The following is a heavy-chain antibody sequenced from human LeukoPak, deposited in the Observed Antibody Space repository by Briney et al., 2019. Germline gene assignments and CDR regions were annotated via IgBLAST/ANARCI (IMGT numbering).Heavy chain of an antibody. Sequence: GGSLRLSCAASGFTFSSYWMSWVRQAPGKGLEWVANIKQDGSEKYYVDSVKGRFTISRDNAKNSLYLQMNSLRAEDTAAYYCARDHLWFGESPIDYWGQGTLVTVSS. CDR1: GFTFSSYW. CDR3: ARDHLWFGESPIDY. CDR2: IKQDGSEK. J-gene: IGHJ4*02. D-gene: IGHD3-10*01. V-gene: IGHV3-7*01.